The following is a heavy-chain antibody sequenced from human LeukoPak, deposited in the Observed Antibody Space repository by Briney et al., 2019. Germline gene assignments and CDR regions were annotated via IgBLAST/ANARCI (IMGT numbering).Heavy chain of an antibody. CDR2: ISGSGGST. CDR3: AKRRGLRFPPED. Sequence: GGSLRLSCAASGFTFSDYYMSWIRQAPGKGLEWVSAISGSGGSTYYADSVKGRFTISRDNSKNTLYLQMNSLRAEDTAVYYCAKRRGLRFPPEDWGQGTLVTVSS. J-gene: IGHJ4*02. V-gene: IGHV3-23*01. D-gene: IGHD3-3*01. CDR1: GFTFSDYY.